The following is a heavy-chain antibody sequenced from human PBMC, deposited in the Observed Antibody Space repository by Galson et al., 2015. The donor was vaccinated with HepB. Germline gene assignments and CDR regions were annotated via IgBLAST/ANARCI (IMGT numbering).Heavy chain of an antibody. CDR3: GKAGREDYYYGMDV. J-gene: IGHJ6*02. Sequence: SVKVSCKASGGTFSSYAISWVRQAPGQGLEWMGGIIPIFGTANYAQKFQGRVTITADESTSTAYMELSSLRSEDTAVYYCGKAGREDYYYGMDVWGQGTTVTVSS. D-gene: IGHD1-26*01. CDR1: GGTFSSYA. V-gene: IGHV1-69*13. CDR2: IIPIFGTA.